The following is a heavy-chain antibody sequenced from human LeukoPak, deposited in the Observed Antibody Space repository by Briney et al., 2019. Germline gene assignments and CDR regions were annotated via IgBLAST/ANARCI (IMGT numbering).Heavy chain of an antibody. CDR1: GGSISSYY. J-gene: IGHJ3*02. CDR3: ARVYYYDSSGYLDAFDI. Sequence: SETLSLTCTVSGGSISSYYWSWIRQPAGKGLDWIGRIYTSGITNYNPSLKRRVTMSVDTSKNQFSLKLSSVTAADTAVYYCARVYYYDSSGYLDAFDIWGQGTMVTVSS. CDR2: IYTSGIT. D-gene: IGHD3-22*01. V-gene: IGHV4-4*07.